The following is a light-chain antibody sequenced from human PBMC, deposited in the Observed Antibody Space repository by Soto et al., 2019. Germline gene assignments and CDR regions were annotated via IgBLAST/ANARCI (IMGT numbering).Light chain of an antibody. CDR1: QTINSW. CDR2: DAS. J-gene: IGKJ1*01. V-gene: IGKV1-5*01. CDR3: QQYDSYSSGP. Sequence: DIQMTQSPSTLSASVGDRVTITCRASQTINSWLALYQQKPGKAPKVLIFDASSLKTGVPSRFSGSGSGTEFTLIISNLQPDDFATYYCQQYDSYSSGPFGQGTKVDIK.